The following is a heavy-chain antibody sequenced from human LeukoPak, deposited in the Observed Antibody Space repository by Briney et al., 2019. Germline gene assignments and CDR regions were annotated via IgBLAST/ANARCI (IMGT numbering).Heavy chain of an antibody. CDR2: IKHDASET. J-gene: IGHJ6*04. CDR1: GFTFNTSW. Sequence: GGSLRLSCAASGFTFNTSWMSWVRQAPGKGLEWVANIKHDASETNYVDSVKGRFTISRDNSKNTLYLQMNSLRAEDTAVYYCAKDQQSLASDYYGMDVWGKGTTVTVSS. D-gene: IGHD6-19*01. CDR3: AKDQQSLASDYYGMDV. V-gene: IGHV3-7*01.